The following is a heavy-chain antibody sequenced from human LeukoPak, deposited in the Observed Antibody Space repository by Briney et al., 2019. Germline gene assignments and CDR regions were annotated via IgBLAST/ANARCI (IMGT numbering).Heavy chain of an antibody. Sequence: SVKVSCKASGGTFSSYAISWVRQAPGQGLEWMGGIIPIFGTANYAQKFQGRVTITADESTSTAYMELSSLRSEDTAVYYCARSDYYYYGMDVWGQGTTVTVPS. CDR3: ARSDYYYYGMDV. CDR1: GGTFSSYA. V-gene: IGHV1-69*13. CDR2: IIPIFGTA. J-gene: IGHJ6*02.